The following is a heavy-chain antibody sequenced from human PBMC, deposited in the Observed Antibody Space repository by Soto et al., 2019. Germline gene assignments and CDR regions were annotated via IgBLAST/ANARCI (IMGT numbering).Heavy chain of an antibody. Sequence: QVQLVESGGGVVQTGRSLRLSCAASGFTFSRYAMHWVRQAPGKGLEWVTVISYDGSNKYYADSVKGRFTISRDNSKNTLYLRMNSLRAEDTAVYYCARGSLYGSGSYYFDYWGQGTLVTVSS. D-gene: IGHD3-10*01. CDR2: ISYDGSNK. V-gene: IGHV3-30-3*01. CDR3: ARGSLYGSGSYYFDY. J-gene: IGHJ4*02. CDR1: GFTFSRYA.